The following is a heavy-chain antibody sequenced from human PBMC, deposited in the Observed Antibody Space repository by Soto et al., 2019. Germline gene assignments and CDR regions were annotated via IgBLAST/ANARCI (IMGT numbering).Heavy chain of an antibody. J-gene: IGHJ4*02. D-gene: IGHD1-1*01. CDR3: ARAGFERLYFDQ. CDR1: GFTVTNSY. CDR2: EYSSGRT. V-gene: IGHV3-53*01. Sequence: PGGSLRLSCAASGFTVTNSYMACVRQAPGKGLEWVSVEYSSGRTYHADSVKGRFTVSRXXXTXXXXLQXXKXXAEXMATYYFARAGFERLYFDQWRRVTLVTVSS.